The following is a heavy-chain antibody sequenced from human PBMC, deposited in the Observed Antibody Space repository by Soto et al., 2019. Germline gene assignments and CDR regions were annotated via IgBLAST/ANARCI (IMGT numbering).Heavy chain of an antibody. J-gene: IGHJ4*02. V-gene: IGHV3-30*03. D-gene: IGHD2-2*01. CDR1: GFTFSDHY. Sequence: HLGGSLRLSCAASGFTFSDHYMDWVRQAPGKGLEWVAVISYDGSNKYYADSVKGRFTISRDNSKNTLYLQMNSLRAEDTAVYYCYCSSPSSFDYWGQGTLVTVSS. CDR3: YCSSPSSFDY. CDR2: ISYDGSNK.